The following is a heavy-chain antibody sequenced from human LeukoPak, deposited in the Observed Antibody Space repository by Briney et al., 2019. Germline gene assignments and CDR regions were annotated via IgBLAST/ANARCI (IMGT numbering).Heavy chain of an antibody. J-gene: IGHJ6*02. Sequence: GESLKISCKGSGYSFTSYWIGWVRQMPGKGLEWMGIIYPGDSDTRYSPSFQGQVTISADKSISTAYLQWSSLKASDTAMYYCASPAYCGGDCYYYYGMDAWGQGTTVTVSS. CDR1: GYSFTSYW. D-gene: IGHD2-21*02. CDR2: IYPGDSDT. CDR3: ASPAYCGGDCYYYYGMDA. V-gene: IGHV5-51*01.